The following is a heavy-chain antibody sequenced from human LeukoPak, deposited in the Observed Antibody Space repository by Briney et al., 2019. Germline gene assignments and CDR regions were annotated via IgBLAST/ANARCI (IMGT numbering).Heavy chain of an antibody. J-gene: IGHJ3*02. V-gene: IGHV3-30*18. CDR3: AKDESGGYAEEVDAFDI. CDR2: ISYDGSNK. D-gene: IGHD5-12*01. CDR1: GFTFSSYG. Sequence: GGSLRLSCAASGFTFSSYGMHWVRQAPGKGLEWVAVISYDGSNKYYADSVKGRFTISRDNSENTLYLQMNSLRAEDTAVYYCAKDESGGYAEEVDAFDIWGQGTMVTVSS.